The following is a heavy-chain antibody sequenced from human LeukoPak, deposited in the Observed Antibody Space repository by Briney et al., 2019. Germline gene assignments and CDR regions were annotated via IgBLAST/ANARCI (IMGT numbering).Heavy chain of an antibody. CDR1: GFTFSSYG. Sequence: GGSLRLSCAASGFTFSSYGMHWVRQAPGKGLEWVAVISYDGSNKYYADSVKGRFTISRDNSKNTLYLQMNSLRAEDTAVYYCASPVEMATIDPVYYFDYWGQGTLVTASS. J-gene: IGHJ4*02. CDR3: ASPVEMATIDPVYYFDY. CDR2: ISYDGSNK. D-gene: IGHD5-24*01. V-gene: IGHV3-30*03.